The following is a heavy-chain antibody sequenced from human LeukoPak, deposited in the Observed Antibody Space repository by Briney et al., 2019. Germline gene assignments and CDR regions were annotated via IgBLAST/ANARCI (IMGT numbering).Heavy chain of an antibody. J-gene: IGHJ4*02. Sequence: GGSLRLSCAASGFTFSSYGMHWVRQAPGNGLEWVAVIWYDGSNKYYADSVKGRFTISRDNSKNTLYLQMNSLRAEDTAVYYCAKDLRYNWSTTFLFDYWGQGALVTVSS. V-gene: IGHV3-33*06. CDR2: IWYDGSNK. CDR1: GFTFSSYG. D-gene: IGHD1-1*01. CDR3: AKDLRYNWSTTFLFDY.